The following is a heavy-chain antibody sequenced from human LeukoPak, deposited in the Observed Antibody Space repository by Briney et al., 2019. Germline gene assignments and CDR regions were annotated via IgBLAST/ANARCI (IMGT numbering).Heavy chain of an antibody. CDR3: ARVLPGSSGSYRIHPTDAY. D-gene: IGHD3-10*01. Sequence: ASVKVSCKVSGYTLTELSMHWVRQAPGKGLEWMGGFDPEDGETIYAQKFQGRVTMTEDTSTDTAYMELSSLRSEDTAVYYCARVLPGSSGSYRIHPTDAYWGQGTLVTVSS. V-gene: IGHV1-24*01. CDR1: GYTLTELS. J-gene: IGHJ4*02. CDR2: FDPEDGET.